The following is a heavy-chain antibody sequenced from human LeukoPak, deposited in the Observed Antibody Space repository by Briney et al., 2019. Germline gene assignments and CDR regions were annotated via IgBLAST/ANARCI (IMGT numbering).Heavy chain of an antibody. D-gene: IGHD3-10*01. CDR2: IIPIFGTS. CDR3: ARGRNGLLWFGELLS. J-gene: IGHJ5*02. V-gene: IGHV1-69*13. CDR1: GYTFTSYY. Sequence: SVKVSCKASGYTFTSYYMHWVRQAPGQGLEWMGGIIPIFGTSNYAQKFQGRVTITADESTSTAYMELSSLRSADTAVYYCARGRNGLLWFGELLSWGQGTLVTVSS.